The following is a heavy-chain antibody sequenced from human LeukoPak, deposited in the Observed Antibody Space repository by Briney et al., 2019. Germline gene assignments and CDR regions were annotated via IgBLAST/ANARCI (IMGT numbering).Heavy chain of an antibody. J-gene: IGHJ4*02. Sequence: GGSLRLSCAASGITFTSLWMTWFRQAPGKGLEWVADLNQDGSEEHYVASVKGRFTISRDSTSLYLQMNSLRAEDTAVYYCAFSSGWYYFDYWGQGTLVTVSS. D-gene: IGHD6-19*01. V-gene: IGHV3-7*01. CDR1: GITFTSLW. CDR2: LNQDGSEE. CDR3: AFSSGWYYFDY.